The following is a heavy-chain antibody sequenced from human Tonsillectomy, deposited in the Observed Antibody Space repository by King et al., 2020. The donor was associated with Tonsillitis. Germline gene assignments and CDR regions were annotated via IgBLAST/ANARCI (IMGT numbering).Heavy chain of an antibody. Sequence: HVQLVESGGGVVQPGRSLRLSCAASGFSFNSFCMHWVRQAPGKGLEWVAIISYDGSNKYYADSVNGRFTISRDNSKNTLYLQMNSLRPEDTAVYYCAKDTGDYSSGYKRGDTFDVWGQGTVVTVSS. D-gene: IGHD3-22*01. V-gene: IGHV3-30*18. CDR3: AKDTGDYSSGYKRGDTFDV. CDR2: ISYDGSNK. J-gene: IGHJ3*01. CDR1: GFSFNSFC.